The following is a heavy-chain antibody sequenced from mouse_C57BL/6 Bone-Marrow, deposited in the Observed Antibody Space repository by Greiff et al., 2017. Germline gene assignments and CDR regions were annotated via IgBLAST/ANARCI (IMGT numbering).Heavy chain of an antibody. CDR3: ARHRNGAMDY. CDR1: EYEFPSHD. V-gene: IGHV5-2*01. CDR2: INSDGGST. Sequence: EVQLVESGGGLVQPGESLKLSCESYEYEFPSHDMSWVRKTPGKRLEWVAAINSDGGSTYYPDTMERRFILTRDNTKKTRYLQMSSLRSEDTALYYCARHRNGAMDYWGQGTSVTVSS. J-gene: IGHJ4*01. D-gene: IGHD2-1*01.